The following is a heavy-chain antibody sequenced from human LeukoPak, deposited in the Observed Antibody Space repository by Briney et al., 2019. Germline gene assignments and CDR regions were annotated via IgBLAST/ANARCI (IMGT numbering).Heavy chain of an antibody. D-gene: IGHD3-10*01. CDR3: AKDGWFGEGFDY. Sequence: HTGGSLRLSCAASGFTFSSYGMHWVRQAPGKGLEWVAFIRYDGSNKYYADSVKGRFTISRDNSKNTLYLQMNSLRAEDTAVYYCAKDGWFGEGFDYWGQGTLVTVSS. V-gene: IGHV3-30*02. CDR2: IRYDGSNK. CDR1: GFTFSSYG. J-gene: IGHJ4*02.